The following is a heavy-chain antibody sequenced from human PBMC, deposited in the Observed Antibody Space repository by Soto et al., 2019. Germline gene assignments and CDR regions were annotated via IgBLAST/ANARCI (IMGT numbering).Heavy chain of an antibody. Sequence: GSLRLSCEASRFTFSSYSINWVRQTPLKGLEWVSYISSSSSTIYYADSVKGRFTISRDNAKNSLYLQMNSLRAEDTAVYYCAREPRIAVAGTCFDYWGQGTLVTVSS. V-gene: IGHV3-48*01. CDR2: ISSSSSTI. J-gene: IGHJ4*02. CDR3: AREPRIAVAGTCFDY. D-gene: IGHD6-19*01. CDR1: RFTFSSYS.